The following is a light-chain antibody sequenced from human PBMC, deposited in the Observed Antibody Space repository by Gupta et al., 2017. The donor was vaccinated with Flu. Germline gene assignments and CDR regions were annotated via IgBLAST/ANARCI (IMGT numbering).Light chain of an antibody. CDR1: INDIAYYNY. V-gene: IGLV2-14*01. CDR2: EVS. J-gene: IGLJ1*01. Sequence: QSALTQPASVSGSPGQSITISCTGTINDIAYYNYVSWYQHHPGKAPKLIIYEVSNRPSGISDRFSGSKSGNTASPTISGLQAEDETDYYCSSYSNSGTLVFGTGTYVTVL. CDR3: SSYSNSGTLV.